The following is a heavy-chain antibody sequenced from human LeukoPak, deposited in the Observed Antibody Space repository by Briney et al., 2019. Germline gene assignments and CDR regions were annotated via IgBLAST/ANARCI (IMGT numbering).Heavy chain of an antibody. CDR2: INSNGGTA. J-gene: IGHJ4*02. D-gene: IGHD6-19*01. Sequence: GESLRLSCAASGFTFSIYAMSWVRQAPGKGLEWVSVINSNGGTAHYAGSVRGRFTISRDNSKNIVSLQMKSLRADDTATYFCVRDRGSGWYYMDLWGQGTLVAVSS. CDR3: VRDRGSGWYYMDL. V-gene: IGHV3-23*01. CDR1: GFTFSIYA.